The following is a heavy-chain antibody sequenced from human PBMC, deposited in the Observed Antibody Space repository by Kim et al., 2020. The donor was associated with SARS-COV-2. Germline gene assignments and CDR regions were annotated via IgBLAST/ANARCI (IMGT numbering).Heavy chain of an antibody. J-gene: IGHJ3*02. CDR3: ARITPRDGAFDI. Sequence: ASVKVSCKASGYTFTGYYMHWVRQAPGQGLEWMGRINPNSGGTNYAQKFQGRVTMTRDTSISTAYMELSRLRSDDTAVYYCARITPRDGAFDIWGQGTMVTVSS. V-gene: IGHV1-2*06. CDR1: GYTFTGYY. CDR2: INPNSGGT. D-gene: IGHD1-20*01.